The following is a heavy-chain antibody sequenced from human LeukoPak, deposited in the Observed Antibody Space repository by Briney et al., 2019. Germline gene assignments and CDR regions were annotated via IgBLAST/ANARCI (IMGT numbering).Heavy chain of an antibody. CDR2: IIPIFGTA. Sequence: AAVQVSCKASGGTFSSYAISWVRQAPGQGLEWMGGIIPIFGTANYAQKFQGRVTITADESTSTAYMELSSLRSEDTAVYYCARETDHSSSWYTDYWGQGTLVTVSS. V-gene: IGHV1-69*13. CDR3: ARETDHSSSWYTDY. D-gene: IGHD6-13*01. J-gene: IGHJ4*02. CDR1: GGTFSSYA.